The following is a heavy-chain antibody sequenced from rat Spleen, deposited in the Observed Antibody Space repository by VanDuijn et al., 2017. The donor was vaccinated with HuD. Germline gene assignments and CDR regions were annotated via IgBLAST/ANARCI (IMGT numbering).Heavy chain of an antibody. CDR1: GFTFSNFG. J-gene: IGHJ2*01. V-gene: IGHV5-19*01. Sequence: EVQLVESGGGLVQPGRSLKLSCEASGFTFSNFGMHWIRQAPTKGLEWVASISPSGAISNYRDSVQGRFTLSRDNAKSTLYLQMGSLRSEDTATYYCARRVLRGYFDYWGQGLMVTVSS. CDR2: ISPSGAIS. D-gene: IGHD1-4*01. CDR3: ARRVLRGYFDY.